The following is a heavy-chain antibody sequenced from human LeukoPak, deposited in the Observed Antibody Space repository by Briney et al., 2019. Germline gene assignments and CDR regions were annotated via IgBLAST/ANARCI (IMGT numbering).Heavy chain of an antibody. CDR2: INAGNGNT. Sequence: ASVKVSCKASGGTFSSYAISWVRQAPGQRLEWMGWINAGNGNTKYSQKFQGRVTITRDTSASTAYMELSSLRSEDTAVYYCAREDILTGYFWGQGTLVTVSS. D-gene: IGHD3-9*01. CDR1: GGTFSSYA. V-gene: IGHV1-3*01. CDR3: AREDILTGYF. J-gene: IGHJ4*02.